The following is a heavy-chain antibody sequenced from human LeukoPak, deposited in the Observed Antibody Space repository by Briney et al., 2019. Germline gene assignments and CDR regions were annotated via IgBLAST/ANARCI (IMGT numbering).Heavy chain of an antibody. CDR3: ARRAVYYYYAMDV. CDR1: GYTFTGYY. J-gene: IGHJ6*02. CDR2: INPNSGGT. D-gene: IGHD6-25*01. Sequence: ASVKVSCKASGYTFTGYYMHWVRQAPGQGLEWMGWINPNSGGTTYAQKFQGRVTMTSDTSISTAYMELSSLKSDDTAVYYCARRAVYYYYAMDVWGRGSTVTVSS. V-gene: IGHV1-2*02.